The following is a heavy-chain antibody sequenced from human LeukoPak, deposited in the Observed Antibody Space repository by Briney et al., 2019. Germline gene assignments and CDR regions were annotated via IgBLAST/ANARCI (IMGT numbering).Heavy chain of an antibody. J-gene: IGHJ5*02. CDR1: GGSISSSSYY. V-gene: IGHV4-39*01. CDR2: IYYSGST. CDR3: ARHAVPNSSENWFDP. Sequence: RSSETLSLTCTVSGGSISSSSYYWGWIRQPPGKGLEWIGSIYYSGSTYYNPSRKSRVTISVDTSKNQFSLKLSSVTAADTAVYYCARHAVPNSSENWFDPWGQGTLVTVSS. D-gene: IGHD6-19*01.